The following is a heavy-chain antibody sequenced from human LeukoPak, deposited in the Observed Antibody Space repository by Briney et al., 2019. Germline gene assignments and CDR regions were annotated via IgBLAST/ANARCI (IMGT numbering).Heavy chain of an antibody. Sequence: PGGSLRLSCAASGFTFSSYDMHWVRQATGKGLEWVSAIGTAGDTYYPGSVKGRFTISRENAKNSLYLQMNSLRAGDTAVYYCARDRLGPAAAGTDLYYYYGMDVWGQGTTVTVSS. D-gene: IGHD6-13*01. J-gene: IGHJ6*02. CDR2: IGTAGDT. CDR1: GFTFSSYD. V-gene: IGHV3-13*01. CDR3: ARDRLGPAAAGTDLYYYYGMDV.